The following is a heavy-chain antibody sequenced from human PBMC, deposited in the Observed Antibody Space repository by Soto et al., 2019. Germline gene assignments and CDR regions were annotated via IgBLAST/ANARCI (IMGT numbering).Heavy chain of an antibody. CDR3: AKTPVLLLFGGWFDP. CDR1: GNTFTNNG. V-gene: IGHV1-18*01. Sequence: ASVKVSCKASGNTFTNNGIGWGRQAPGQGLEWMGWISANNGDTNYAQKFQGRVTMTTDTSTSTAYMELRSLRSDDTAVYYCAKTPVLLLFGGWFDPWGQGTLVTVSS. J-gene: IGHJ5*02. CDR2: ISANNGDT. D-gene: IGHD3-16*01.